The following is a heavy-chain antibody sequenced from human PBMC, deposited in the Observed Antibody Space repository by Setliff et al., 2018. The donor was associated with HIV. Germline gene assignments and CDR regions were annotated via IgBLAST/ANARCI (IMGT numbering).Heavy chain of an antibody. Sequence: SETLSLTCAVSGYSISSGYYWGWIRQPPGKGLEWIGSIYYTGSTDYNPSLMSRVTISLDTPKNQFSLKLNSVIAADTAVYYCARNRVPSSLWGQGTLVTVSS. D-gene: IGHD3-10*01. CDR2: IYYTGST. CDR3: ARNRVPSSL. J-gene: IGHJ4*02. CDR1: GYSISSGYY. V-gene: IGHV4-38-2*01.